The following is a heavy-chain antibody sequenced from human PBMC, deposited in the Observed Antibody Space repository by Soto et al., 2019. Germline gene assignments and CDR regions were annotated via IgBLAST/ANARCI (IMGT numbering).Heavy chain of an antibody. CDR1: GFTFSSYA. D-gene: IGHD6-19*01. CDR2: ISGSGGNT. J-gene: IGHJ6*02. CDR3: AKARGSSGWSYYGXDV. V-gene: IGHV3-23*01. Sequence: PGGSLRLSCAASGFTFSSYAMSWVRQAPGKGLEWVSVISGSGGNTYYADSVKGRFTISRDNSKNTLHLQMNSLRAEDAAVYYCAKARGSSGWSYYGXDVWGQGTTVTVSS.